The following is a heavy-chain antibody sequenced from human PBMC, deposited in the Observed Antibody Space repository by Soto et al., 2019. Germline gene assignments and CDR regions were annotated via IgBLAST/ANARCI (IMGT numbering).Heavy chain of an antibody. D-gene: IGHD5-18*01. V-gene: IGHV3-66*01. J-gene: IGHJ5*02. CDR2: IYSGGST. Sequence: EVQVVESGGGLVQPGGSLRLSCAASGFTVSDNYMSWVRQAPGKGLEWVSVIYSGGSTYYADSVKGRFTISRDNSKNTLYLQMNSLSAEDTAVYYCARESGYSYWFDPWGQGTLVTVSS. CDR1: GFTVSDNY. CDR3: ARESGYSYWFDP.